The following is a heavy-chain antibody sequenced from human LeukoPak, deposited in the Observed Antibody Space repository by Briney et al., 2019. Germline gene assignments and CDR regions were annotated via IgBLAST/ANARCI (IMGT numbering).Heavy chain of an antibody. D-gene: IGHD3-3*01. CDR1: GFTFSSYA. V-gene: IGHV3-11*04. Sequence: GGSLRLSCAASGFTFSSYAMSWIRQAPGKGLEWVSYISSSGSTIYYADSVKGRFTISRDNAKNSLYLQMNSLRAEDTAVYYCARLRITIFGVVPFDYWGQGTLVTVSS. CDR2: ISSSGSTI. CDR3: ARLRITIFGVVPFDY. J-gene: IGHJ4*02.